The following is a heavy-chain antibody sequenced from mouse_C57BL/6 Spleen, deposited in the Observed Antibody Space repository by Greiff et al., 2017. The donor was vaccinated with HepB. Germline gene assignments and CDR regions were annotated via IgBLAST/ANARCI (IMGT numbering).Heavy chain of an antibody. CDR1: GYAFSSSW. Sequence: QVQLQQSGPELVKPGASVKISCKASGYAFSSSWMNWVKQRPGKGLEWIGRIYPGDGDTNYNGKFKGKATLTAYKSSSTAYMQLSSLTSEDSAVYFCARNSTPFDYWGQGTTLTVSS. CDR2: IYPGDGDT. V-gene: IGHV1-82*01. CDR3: ARNSTPFDY. D-gene: IGHD2-5*01. J-gene: IGHJ2*01.